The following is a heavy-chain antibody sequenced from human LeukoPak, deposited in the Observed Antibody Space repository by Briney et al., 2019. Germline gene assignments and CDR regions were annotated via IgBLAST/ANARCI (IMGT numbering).Heavy chain of an antibody. CDR3: ARDVAEGQQVIQNFFDY. D-gene: IGHD6-13*01. Sequence: ASVKVSCEASGDSFTGYYIHWVRQAPGQGLEWMGWINPSSGVTKSAQKFQGRVTMTRDSSINTAYMELTRLRSDDTAVYFCARDVAEGQQVIQNFFDYWGQGALVTVSS. V-gene: IGHV1-2*02. CDR2: INPSSGVT. CDR1: GDSFTGYY. J-gene: IGHJ4*02.